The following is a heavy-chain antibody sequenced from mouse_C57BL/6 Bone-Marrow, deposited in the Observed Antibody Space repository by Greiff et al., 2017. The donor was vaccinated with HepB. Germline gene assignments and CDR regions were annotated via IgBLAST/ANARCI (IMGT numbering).Heavy chain of an antibody. CDR3: ARVITTVVRD. V-gene: IGHV3-6*01. J-gene: IGHJ3*01. Sequence: EVHLVESGPGLVKPSQSLSLTCSVTGYSITSGYYWNWIRQFPGKKLEWMGYISYDGSNNYNPSHKNRISITRDTSKNQFFLKLNSVTTEDTATYYCARVITTVVRDWGQGTLVTVSA. CDR2: ISYDGSN. CDR1: GYSITSGYY. D-gene: IGHD1-1*01.